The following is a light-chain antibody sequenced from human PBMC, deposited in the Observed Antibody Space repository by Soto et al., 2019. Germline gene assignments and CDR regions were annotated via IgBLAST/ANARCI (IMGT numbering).Light chain of an antibody. V-gene: IGLV2-14*01. CDR2: DVS. Sequence: QSVLTQPASVSGSPGQSITISCTGTSSDVGGYNYVSWYQQHPGKAPKLMIYDVSNRPSGVSNRFSVSKSGNTASLTISGLQAEDEAEYYCSSYTSSGTVFGGGTQVTVL. CDR3: SSYTSSGTV. CDR1: SSDVGGYNY. J-gene: IGLJ2*01.